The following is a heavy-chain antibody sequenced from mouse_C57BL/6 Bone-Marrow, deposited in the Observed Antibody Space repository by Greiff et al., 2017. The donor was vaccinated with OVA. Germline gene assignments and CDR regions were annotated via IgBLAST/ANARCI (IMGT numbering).Heavy chain of an antibody. J-gene: IGHJ3*01. CDR3: ARDGGLRQGFAD. CDR1: GYAFSSYW. V-gene: IGHV1-80*01. D-gene: IGHD2-4*01. Sequence: VQLVESGAELVKPGASVKISCKASGYAFSSYWMNWVKQRPGKGLEWIGQIYPGDGDTNYNGKFKGKATLTADKSSSTAYMQLSSLTSEDSAVYFCARDGGLRQGFADWGQGTLVTVSA. CDR2: IYPGDGDT.